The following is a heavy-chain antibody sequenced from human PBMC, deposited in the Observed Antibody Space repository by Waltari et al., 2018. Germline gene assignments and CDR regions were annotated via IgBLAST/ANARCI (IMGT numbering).Heavy chain of an antibody. CDR2: IEVDGSHQ. Sequence: EVQLVQSGGGLVQSGGSLRLSCAASGFSFNKYWMSWVRQAPGKGLEWLANIEVDGSHQNYVDSVKGRFTISRDNPKNLLFLQMNGLRAEDTAVYYCARGGAAAGTGAFDIWGQGTMVTVSS. D-gene: IGHD6-13*01. J-gene: IGHJ3*02. V-gene: IGHV3-7*01. CDR3: ARGGAAAGTGAFDI. CDR1: GFSFNKYW.